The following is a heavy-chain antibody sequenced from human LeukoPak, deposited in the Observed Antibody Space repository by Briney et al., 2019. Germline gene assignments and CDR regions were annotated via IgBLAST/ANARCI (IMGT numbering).Heavy chain of an antibody. Sequence: SETLSLTCTVSGGSISNYYWSWIRQPPGKGLEWIGYVYSSGTTNYNPSLKSRVTISVDRSKNQFSLKLSSVTAADTAVYYCARDLSTDYWGQGTLVTVSS. CDR2: VYSSGTT. V-gene: IGHV4-59*01. J-gene: IGHJ4*02. CDR3: ARDLSTDY. CDR1: GGSISNYY.